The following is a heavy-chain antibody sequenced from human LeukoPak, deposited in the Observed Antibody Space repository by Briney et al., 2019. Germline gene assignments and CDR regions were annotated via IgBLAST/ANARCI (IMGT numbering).Heavy chain of an antibody. V-gene: IGHV6-1*01. J-gene: IGHJ4*02. CDR2: TYYRTKWYN. D-gene: IGHD1-7*01. Sequence: SQTLSLTCAISGDSVSSYSAAWNWLTQSPSIDLEWLGRTYYRTKWYNDYALSVKSRITINPDTSKNQLSLQQNSVTPEDTAMYYRARDPGGDPDVSWNYYFDYWGQGTLVTVSS. CDR3: ARDPGGDPDVSWNYYFDY. CDR1: GDSVSSYSAA.